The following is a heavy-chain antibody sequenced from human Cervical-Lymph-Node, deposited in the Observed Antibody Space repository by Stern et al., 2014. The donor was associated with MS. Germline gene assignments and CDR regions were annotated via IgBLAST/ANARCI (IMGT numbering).Heavy chain of an antibody. Sequence: QVQLLESGGGAVQPGRSLRLSCAASGFTFSAYTMHWVRQAPGKGLEWVAVISSDENENDHYADSVKGRFTISRDNSKKTLFLQMNSLSAQDTALYYCARPLGGLRAVAFSGFDSWGQGTLVTVSS. J-gene: IGHJ4*02. V-gene: IGHV3-30*04. CDR1: GFTFSAYT. CDR3: ARPLGGLRAVAFSGFDS. CDR2: ISSDENEND. D-gene: IGHD3-10*01.